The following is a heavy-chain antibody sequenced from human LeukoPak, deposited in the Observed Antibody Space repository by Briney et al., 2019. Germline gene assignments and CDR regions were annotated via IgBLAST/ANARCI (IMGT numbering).Heavy chain of an antibody. CDR3: ARDRGTWNDDGFDY. Sequence: SETLSLTCTVSGGSISSYYWSWIRQPAGKGLEWIGRIYISGSTNYNPSLKSRITMSVDTSKNQFSLKLSSVTAADTAVYYCARDRGTWNDDGFDYWGQGTLVTVSS. D-gene: IGHD1-1*01. V-gene: IGHV4-4*07. CDR2: IYISGST. J-gene: IGHJ4*02. CDR1: GGSISSYY.